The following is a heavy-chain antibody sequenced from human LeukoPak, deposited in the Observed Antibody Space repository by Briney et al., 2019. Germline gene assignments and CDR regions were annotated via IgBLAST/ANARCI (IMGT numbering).Heavy chain of an antibody. CDR1: GYTFTGYY. V-gene: IGHV1-2*06. D-gene: IGHD3-22*01. CDR2: INPNSGGT. CDR3: ARGTMIVVVRDWFDP. Sequence: ASVKVSCXASGYTFTGYYMHWVRQAPGQGLEWMGRINPNSGGTNYAQKFQGRVTMTRDTSISTAYMELSRLRSDDTAVYYCARGTMIVVVRDWFDPWGQGTLVTVSS. J-gene: IGHJ5*02.